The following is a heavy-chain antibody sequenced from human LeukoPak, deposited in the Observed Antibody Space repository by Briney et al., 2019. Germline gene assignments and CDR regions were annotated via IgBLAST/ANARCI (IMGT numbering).Heavy chain of an antibody. CDR3: ARIQTYCGGDCYWYFDL. CDR2: IYYSGST. J-gene: IGHJ2*01. Sequence: SETLSLTCTVSGGSISSYYWSWIRQPPGKGLEWIGYIYYSGSTNYNPSLKSRVTISVDTSKNQFSLKLSSVTAADTAVYYCARIQTYCGGDCYWYFDLWGRSTLVTVSS. CDR1: GGSISSYY. V-gene: IGHV4-59*01. D-gene: IGHD2-21*02.